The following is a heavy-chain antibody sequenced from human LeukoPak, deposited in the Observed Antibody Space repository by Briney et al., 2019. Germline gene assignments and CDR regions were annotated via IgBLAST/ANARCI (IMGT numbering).Heavy chain of an antibody. V-gene: IGHV1-18*01. CDR3: ARERVAVFVFDP. D-gene: IGHD2-15*01. CDR2: ISAYNGNT. Sequence: AASVKVSCKASGYTFTSYGISWVRQAPGQGLEWMGWISAYNGNTNYAQELQGRVTMTTDTSTSTAYMELRSLRSDDTAVYYCARERVAVFVFDPWGQGTLVTVSS. CDR1: GYTFTSYG. J-gene: IGHJ5*02.